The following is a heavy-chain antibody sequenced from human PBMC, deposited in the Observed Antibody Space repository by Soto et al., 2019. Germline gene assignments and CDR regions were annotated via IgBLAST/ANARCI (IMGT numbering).Heavy chain of an antibody. V-gene: IGHV4-59*08. D-gene: IGHD4-17*01. J-gene: IGHJ4*02. CDR2: IYYSGST. CDR1: GGSISSYY. Sequence: SDTLSLTCTVSGGSISSYYWSWIRQPPGKGLEWIGYIYYSGSTNYNPSLKSRVTISVDTSKNQFSLNLSSVTAADTAVYYCARRYGDCFDYWGQGTLVTVSS. CDR3: ARRYGDCFDY.